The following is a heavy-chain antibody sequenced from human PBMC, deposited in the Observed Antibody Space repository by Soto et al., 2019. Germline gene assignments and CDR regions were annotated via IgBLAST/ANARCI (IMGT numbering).Heavy chain of an antibody. CDR2: INPSGGST. CDR1: GYTFTSYY. D-gene: IGHD5-12*01. CDR3: ARVRGYSGYDRSVKYDAFDI. V-gene: IGHV1-46*01. J-gene: IGHJ3*02. Sequence: AASVKVSCKASGYTFTSYYMHWVRQAPGQGLEWMGIINPSGGSTSYAQKFQGRVTMTRDTSTSTVYMELSSLRSEDTAVYYCARVRGYSGYDRSVKYDAFDIWGQGTMVTVSS.